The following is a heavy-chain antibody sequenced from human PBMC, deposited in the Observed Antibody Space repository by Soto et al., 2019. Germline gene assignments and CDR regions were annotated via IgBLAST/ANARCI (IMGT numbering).Heavy chain of an antibody. V-gene: IGHV1-8*01. Sequence: GASVKVSCAASGYTFTSYDINWVRQATGQGLEWMGWMNPNSGNTGYAQKFQGRVTITRDTSASTAYMELSSLRSEDTAVYYCARVTGYYAPDYWGQGTLVTVSS. CDR3: ARVTGYYAPDY. D-gene: IGHD3-9*01. J-gene: IGHJ4*02. CDR2: MNPNSGNT. CDR1: GYTFTSYD.